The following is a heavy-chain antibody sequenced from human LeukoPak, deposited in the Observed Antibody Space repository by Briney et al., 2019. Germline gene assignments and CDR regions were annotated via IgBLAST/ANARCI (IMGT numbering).Heavy chain of an antibody. Sequence: GESLRLSCAASGFTFSSHWMHWVRQAPGKGLVWVSRIKSDGSITTYADSVMGRFTISRDNAKNTLYLQMNSLRAEDTAVYYCSSIAADRTGYWGQGTLVTVSS. D-gene: IGHD6-13*01. CDR3: SSIAADRTGY. CDR2: IKSDGSIT. V-gene: IGHV3-74*01. CDR1: GFTFSSHW. J-gene: IGHJ4*02.